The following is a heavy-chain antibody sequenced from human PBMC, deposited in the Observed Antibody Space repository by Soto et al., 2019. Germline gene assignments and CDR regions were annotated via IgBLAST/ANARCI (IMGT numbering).Heavy chain of an antibody. Sequence: SVKVSCKASGYTFVTYGISWVRQAPGQGLEWMGGIIPIFGTANYAQKFQGRVTITADESTSTAYMELSSLRSEDTAVYYCARHVPAAGYYYGMDVWGQGTTVTVSS. CDR3: ARHVPAAGYYYGMDV. D-gene: IGHD2-2*01. CDR1: GYTFVTYG. J-gene: IGHJ6*02. V-gene: IGHV1-69*13. CDR2: IIPIFGTA.